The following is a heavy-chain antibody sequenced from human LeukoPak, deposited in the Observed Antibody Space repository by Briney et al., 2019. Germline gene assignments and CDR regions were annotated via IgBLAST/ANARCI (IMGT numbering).Heavy chain of an antibody. Sequence: RGSLRLSCVGSTFTFSDYGMHWVRQAPGKGLEWVAFIRNDGGKTYYADSAKGRFTISRDNSRHTLYLQMNSLRAEDTAVFYCAKDGVILAPGVYWYMDVWGRGTTVTVSS. J-gene: IGHJ6*03. D-gene: IGHD3-16*02. CDR1: TFTFSDYG. CDR2: IRNDGGKT. V-gene: IGHV3-30*02. CDR3: AKDGVILAPGVYWYMDV.